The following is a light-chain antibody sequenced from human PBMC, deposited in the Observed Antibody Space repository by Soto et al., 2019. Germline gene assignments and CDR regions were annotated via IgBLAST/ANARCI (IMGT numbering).Light chain of an antibody. J-gene: IGLJ3*02. Sequence: QSVLTQPPSASGSPGQSVTISCTGTSSDVGGYNYVSWYQQYPGRAPKLMIYEVTKRPSGVPDSFSGSKSGNTASLTVSGLQAEDEADYYCSSSAASNNFYFVFGGGTKLTVL. CDR3: SSSAASNNFYFV. CDR1: SSDVGGYNY. CDR2: EVT. V-gene: IGLV2-8*01.